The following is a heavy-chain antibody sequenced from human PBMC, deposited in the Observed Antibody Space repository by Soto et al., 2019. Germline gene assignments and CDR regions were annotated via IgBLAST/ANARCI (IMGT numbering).Heavy chain of an antibody. CDR1: GFTFSSYG. Sequence: GGSLRLSCAASGFTFSSYGMHWVRQAPGKGLEWVAVISYDGSNKYYADSVKGRFTISRDNSKNTLYLQMNSLRAEDTAVYYCAKDLTDMYSSSWVYYYYGMDVWGQGTTVTVSS. CDR2: ISYDGSNK. D-gene: IGHD6-6*01. CDR3: AKDLTDMYSSSWVYYYYGMDV. V-gene: IGHV3-30*18. J-gene: IGHJ6*02.